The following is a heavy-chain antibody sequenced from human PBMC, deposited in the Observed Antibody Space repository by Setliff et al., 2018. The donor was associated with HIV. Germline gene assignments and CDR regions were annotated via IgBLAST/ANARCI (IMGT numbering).Heavy chain of an antibody. D-gene: IGHD6-13*01. Sequence: RSETPSLTCAVFGYSFSNGYYWGWIRQGPGKGPEWIGSIYHSGSTYYNPSLKSRVSISVDTSKNQFSLELRSVTAADTPVYYCAGRIATAAYYFDYWGRGTLVTVSS. J-gene: IGHJ4*02. CDR3: AGRIATAAYYFDY. CDR1: GYSFSNGYY. CDR2: IYHSGST. V-gene: IGHV4-38-2*01.